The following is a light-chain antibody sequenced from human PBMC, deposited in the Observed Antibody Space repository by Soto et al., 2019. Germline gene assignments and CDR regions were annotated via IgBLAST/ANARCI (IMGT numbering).Light chain of an antibody. CDR2: GAS. Sequence: EIVLTQSPGTLSLSPGERANLSCRAGQSVSSNYLAWYQQKPGQAPRLLIYGASSRATGIPDRFSGSGSGTDFTLTIRRLEPEDFAVYYCQQYGSSYPWTFGQGTKVDIK. CDR3: QQYGSSYPWT. V-gene: IGKV3-20*01. J-gene: IGKJ1*01. CDR1: QSVSSNY.